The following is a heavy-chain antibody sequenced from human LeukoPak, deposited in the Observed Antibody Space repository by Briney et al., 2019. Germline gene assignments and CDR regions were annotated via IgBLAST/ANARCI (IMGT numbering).Heavy chain of an antibody. V-gene: IGHV3-66*01. CDR3: ARVGYYGSGSYGEDYYFDY. J-gene: IGHJ4*02. Sequence: GGSLRLSCAASGFTVSSNYMSWVRQAPGKGLEWVSVIYSGGSTYYADSVKGRFTISRDNSKNTLYLQMNSLRAEDTAVYYCARVGYYGSGSYGEDYYFDYWGQGTLVTVSS. CDR2: IYSGGST. CDR1: GFTVSSNY. D-gene: IGHD3-10*01.